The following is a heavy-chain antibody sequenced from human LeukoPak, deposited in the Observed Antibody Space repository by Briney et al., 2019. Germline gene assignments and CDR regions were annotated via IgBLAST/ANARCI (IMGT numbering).Heavy chain of an antibody. V-gene: IGHV4-59*01. CDR1: GGSISSYY. CDR3: ARGVYIAAAQYGY. J-gene: IGHJ4*02. CDR2: IYYSGTT. Sequence: TSETLSLTCTVSGGSISSYYWSWIRQPPGKGLEWIGYIYYSGTTNYNPSLKSRVTISVDTSKNQFSLKLSSVAAADTAVYYCARGVYIAAAQYGYWGQGTLVTVSS. D-gene: IGHD6-13*01.